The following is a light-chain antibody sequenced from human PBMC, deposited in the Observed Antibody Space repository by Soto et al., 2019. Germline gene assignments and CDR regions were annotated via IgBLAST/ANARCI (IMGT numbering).Light chain of an antibody. J-gene: IGLJ1*01. Sequence: QSALTQPPSASGSPGQSVTISCTGTSSDVGANNYVSWYQQHPGKAPKLMIYDVTKRPSGVPDRFSGSKSGNTASLTVSGHQAEDEADYYCSSYAGANKVLGTGTKLTVL. CDR2: DVT. CDR1: SSDVGANNY. CDR3: SSYAGANKV. V-gene: IGLV2-8*01.